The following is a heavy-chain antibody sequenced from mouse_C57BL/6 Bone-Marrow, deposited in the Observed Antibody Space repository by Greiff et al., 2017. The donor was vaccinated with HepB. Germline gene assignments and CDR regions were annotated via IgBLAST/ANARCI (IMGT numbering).Heavy chain of an antibody. CDR2: ILPGSGST. J-gene: IGHJ2*01. V-gene: IGHV1-9*01. CDR1: GYTFTGYW. CDR3: ARSYYGSSYLPYYFDY. D-gene: IGHD1-1*01. Sequence: QVHVKQSGAELMKPGASVKLSCKASGYTFTGYWIEWVKQRPGHGLEWIGEILPGSGSTNYNEKFKGKATFTADTSSNTAYMQLSSLTTEDSAIYDYARSYYGSSYLPYYFDYWGQGTTLTVSS.